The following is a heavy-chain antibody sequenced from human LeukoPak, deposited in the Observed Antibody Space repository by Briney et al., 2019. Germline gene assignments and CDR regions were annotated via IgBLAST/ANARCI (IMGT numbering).Heavy chain of an antibody. V-gene: IGHV1-2*06. CDR2: INPNSGGT. CDR3: ARVLGNDYGGNSDY. D-gene: IGHD4-23*01. Sequence: ASVKVSCKASGYTFTGYYMHWVRQAPGQGLEWMGRINPNSGGTNYAQKFQGRVTMTRDTSISTAYMELSRLRSDDTAVNYCARVLGNDYGGNSDYWGQGTLVTVSS. J-gene: IGHJ4*02. CDR1: GYTFTGYY.